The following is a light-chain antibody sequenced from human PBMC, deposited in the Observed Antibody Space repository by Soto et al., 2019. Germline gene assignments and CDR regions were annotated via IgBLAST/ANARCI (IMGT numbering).Light chain of an antibody. CDR2: KAS. CDR1: QTISSW. Sequence: IQMTQSPSTLYASVGDRVTITCRASQTISSWLAWYQQKPGKAPKLLIYKASTLKSGVPSRFSGSGSGTEFTLTITSLQPDDFATYYCQQYVFYRGTFGQGTKVDI. CDR3: QQYVFYRGT. J-gene: IGKJ1*01. V-gene: IGKV1-5*03.